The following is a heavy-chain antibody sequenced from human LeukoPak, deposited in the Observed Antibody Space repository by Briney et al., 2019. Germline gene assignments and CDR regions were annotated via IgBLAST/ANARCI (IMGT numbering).Heavy chain of an antibody. Sequence: GSLRLSCAASGFTFSSYAMHWVRQAPGKGLEWVAVISYDGSNKYYADSVKGRFTISRDNSKNTLYLQMNSLRAEDTAVYYCARELFYGALMNPFDYWGQGTLVTVSS. J-gene: IGHJ4*02. V-gene: IGHV3-30-3*01. D-gene: IGHD4-17*01. CDR2: ISYDGSNK. CDR3: ARELFYGALMNPFDY. CDR1: GFTFSSYA.